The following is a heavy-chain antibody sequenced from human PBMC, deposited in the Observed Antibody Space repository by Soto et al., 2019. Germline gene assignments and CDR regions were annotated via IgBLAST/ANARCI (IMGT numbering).Heavy chain of an antibody. V-gene: IGHV1-8*01. D-gene: IGHD3-10*01. CDR1: GDTFTTYV. CDR2: INPNSGNI. J-gene: IGHJ4*02. CDR3: ARGRASGSYYLLDY. Sequence: GASVKVAFKASGDTFTTYVINWVRQATGHGLEWRGWINPNSGNIGYAQRFQGRVTMTTDTAIRTAYMEVSSLRSDDTAVYYCARGRASGSYYLLDYWGQGTLVTVSS.